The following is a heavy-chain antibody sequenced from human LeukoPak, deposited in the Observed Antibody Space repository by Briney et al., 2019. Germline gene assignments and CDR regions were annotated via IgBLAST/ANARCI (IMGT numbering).Heavy chain of an antibody. J-gene: IGHJ4*02. D-gene: IGHD6-13*01. Sequence: ASVKVSCKASGYTFTSYAMHWVRQAPGQRLEWMGWINAGNGNTKYSQKFQGRVTITRDTSASTAYMELSSLRSEDTAVYYCALGDSSSWYRFVAVDYWGQGTLVTVSS. V-gene: IGHV1-3*01. CDR3: ALGDSSSWYRFVAVDY. CDR1: GYTFTSYA. CDR2: INAGNGNT.